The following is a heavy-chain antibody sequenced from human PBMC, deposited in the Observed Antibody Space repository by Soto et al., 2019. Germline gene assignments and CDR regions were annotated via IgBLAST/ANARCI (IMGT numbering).Heavy chain of an antibody. J-gene: IGHJ4*02. V-gene: IGHV4-59*02. CDR1: GDSVSNNF. CDR2: IYFSGSA. D-gene: IGHD2-21*02. CDR3: ARARPNDFWDY. Sequence: XGTLSLTCTVSGDSVSNNFWTWSRQPPGKGLEWIGYIYFSGSANYNPSLERRVTMSVDSSKNQFSMTLSSVTAADTAMYYCARARPNDFWDYWGQGALVTVS.